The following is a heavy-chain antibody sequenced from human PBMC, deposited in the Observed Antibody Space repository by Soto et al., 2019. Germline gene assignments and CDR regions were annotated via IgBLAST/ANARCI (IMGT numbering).Heavy chain of an antibody. D-gene: IGHD2-2*01. V-gene: IGHV4-34*01. J-gene: IGHJ6*03. CDR2: INHSGST. CDR1: GGSSSGYY. CDR3: ARGRPQKGGYCSSTSCYSYYYYYMDV. Sequence: PWETLSLTCAVYGGSSSGYYWSWIRQPPGKGLEWIGEINHSGSTNYNPSLKSRVTISVDTSKNQFSLKLSSVTAADTAVYYCARGRPQKGGYCSSTSCYSYYYYYMDVWGKGTTVTVSS.